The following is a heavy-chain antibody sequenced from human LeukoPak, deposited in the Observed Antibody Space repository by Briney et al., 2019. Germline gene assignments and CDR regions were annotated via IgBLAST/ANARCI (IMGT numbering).Heavy chain of an antibody. CDR2: MKEDGSAK. J-gene: IGHJ4*02. D-gene: IGHD5-12*01. CDR3: VRDSPGYGAYDFD. V-gene: IGHV3-7*01. CDR1: GFTFSSYW. Sequence: GGSLRLSCAASGFTFSSYWMSWGRQAPGKGLEWVANMKEDGSAKYYVDSVKGRFTISRDNAKNSLYLQMNNLSAEDTAVYYCVRDSPGYGAYDFDWGQGTLVTVSS.